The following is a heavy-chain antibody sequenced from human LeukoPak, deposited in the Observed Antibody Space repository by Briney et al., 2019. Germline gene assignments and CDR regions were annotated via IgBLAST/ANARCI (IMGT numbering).Heavy chain of an antibody. J-gene: IGHJ4*02. CDR3: ARGRRRFLEWLLSQYYFDY. V-gene: IGHV1-8*01. CDR2: MNPNSGNT. D-gene: IGHD3-3*01. Sequence: ASVKVSCKASGYTFTSYDINWVRQATGQGLEWMGWMNPNSGNTGYAQKFQGRVTMTRNTSISTAYMELSRLRSEDTAVYYCARGRRRFLEWLLSQYYFDYWGQGAQVTVSS. CDR1: GYTFTSYD.